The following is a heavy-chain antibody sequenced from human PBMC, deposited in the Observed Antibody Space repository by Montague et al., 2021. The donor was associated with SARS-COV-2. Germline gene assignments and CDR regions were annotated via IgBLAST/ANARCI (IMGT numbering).Heavy chain of an antibody. J-gene: IGHJ4*02. CDR2: IYYSGST. V-gene: IGHV4-39*01. Sequence: SETRSLTCTVSGVSLSSSSFYWGWIRQPPGKGLEWIGSIYYSGSTYYNPSLKSRVSISVDTSKKQLSLGLSSVTAADTAVYYCASSSYSSRWYYFDYWGQGTLVAVSS. CDR3: ASSSYSSRWYYFDY. D-gene: IGHD6-13*01. CDR1: GVSLSSSSFY.